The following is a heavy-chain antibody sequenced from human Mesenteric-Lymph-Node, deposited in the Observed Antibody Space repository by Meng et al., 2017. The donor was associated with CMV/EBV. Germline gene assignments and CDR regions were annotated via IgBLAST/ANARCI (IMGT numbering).Heavy chain of an antibody. D-gene: IGHD2-21*02. CDR2: IYHSRST. J-gene: IGHJ4*02. V-gene: IGHV4-4*02. CDR1: SSDL. Sequence: SSDLWTWVRQVAGKGLEWIGKIYHSRSTNNNQSIKSRVTISEDQFKSQFSLKLGSVTAADTAVYYCARIERRRILKYCGSDCSTTDYWGQGTLVTVSS. CDR3: ARIERRRILKYCGSDCSTTDY.